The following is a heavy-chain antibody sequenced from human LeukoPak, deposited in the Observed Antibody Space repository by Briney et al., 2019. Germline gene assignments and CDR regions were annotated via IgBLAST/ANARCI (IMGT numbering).Heavy chain of an antibody. CDR3: ATYSSGWYDAFDI. CDR2: IYYTGDS. D-gene: IGHD6-19*01. CDR1: GGSISNSY. J-gene: IGHJ3*02. Sequence: SETLSLTCTVSGGSISNSYWSWIRQPPGKGLEWIGYIYYTGDSNYNPSLKSRVTISVDTSKNQFSLKLSSVTAADTAVYYCATYSSGWYDAFDIWGQGTMVTVSS. V-gene: IGHV4-59*08.